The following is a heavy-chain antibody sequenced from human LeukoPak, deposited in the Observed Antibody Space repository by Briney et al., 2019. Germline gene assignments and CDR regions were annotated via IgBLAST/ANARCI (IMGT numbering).Heavy chain of an antibody. CDR3: AREGTAGTNLNWFDP. V-gene: IGHV4-59*01. J-gene: IGHJ5*02. Sequence: SETLSLTCTVSGGSISGYYWSWIRQPPGKGLEWIGYISYSGSTNFNPSLKSRVTISVDTSKNQFSLKLSSVTAADTAVYYCAREGTAGTNLNWFDPWGQGTLVTVSS. CDR1: GGSISGYY. CDR2: ISYSGST. D-gene: IGHD1-1*01.